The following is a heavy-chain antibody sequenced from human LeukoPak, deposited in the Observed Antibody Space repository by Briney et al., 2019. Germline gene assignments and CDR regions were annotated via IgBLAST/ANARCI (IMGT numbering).Heavy chain of an antibody. Sequence: GGSLRLSCAASGFTFSSYEMNWVRQPPGKGLEWVSYISSSARTIYYADSVKGRFTISRDNAKNSLYLQMNSLGAEDTAAYYCATSEAIVVVPAAPPLDYWGQGTLVTVSS. CDR1: GFTFSSYE. D-gene: IGHD2-2*01. CDR2: ISSSARTI. V-gene: IGHV3-48*03. CDR3: ATSEAIVVVPAAPPLDY. J-gene: IGHJ4*02.